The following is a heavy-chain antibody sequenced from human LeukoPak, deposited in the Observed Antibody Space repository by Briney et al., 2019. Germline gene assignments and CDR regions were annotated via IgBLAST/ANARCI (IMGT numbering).Heavy chain of an antibody. D-gene: IGHD6-19*01. CDR3: ARDGSAYSSGWYGGAFDI. CDR2: INPSGGST. V-gene: IGHV1-46*01. J-gene: IGHJ3*02. Sequence: ASVKVSCKASGYTFTSYYMHWVRQAPGQGLEWMGIINPSGGSTSYAQKFQGRVTMTRDTSTSTVYMELSSLRSEDTAVYYCARDGSAYSSGWYGGAFDIWGQGTMVTVSS. CDR1: GYTFTSYY.